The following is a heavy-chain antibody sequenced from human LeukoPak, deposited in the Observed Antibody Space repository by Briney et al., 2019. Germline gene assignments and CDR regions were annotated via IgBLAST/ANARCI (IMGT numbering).Heavy chain of an antibody. J-gene: IGHJ6*03. CDR2: INHSGST. CDR3: ARGLGEQLVPHYYYYYMDV. D-gene: IGHD6-6*01. CDR1: GGSFSGYY. V-gene: IGHV4-34*01. Sequence: SETLSLTCAVYGGSFSGYYWSWIRQPPGKGLEWIGDINHSGSTNYNPSLKSRVTISVDTSKYQFSLKLSSVTAADTAVYYCARGLGEQLVPHYYYYYMDVWGKGTTVTVSS.